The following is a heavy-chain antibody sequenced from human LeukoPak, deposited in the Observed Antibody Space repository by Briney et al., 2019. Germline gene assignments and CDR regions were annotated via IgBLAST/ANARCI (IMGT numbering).Heavy chain of an antibody. D-gene: IGHD1-14*01. J-gene: IGHJ5*02. CDR1: GGSISSYY. V-gene: IGHV4-59*01. CDR2: IYYSGST. CDR3: ARSPNPNWFDP. Sequence: PSETLSLTCTVSGGSISSYYWSWIRQPPGKGLEWIGYIYYSGSTNYNPSLKSRVTISVDTSKNQFSLKLSSVTAADTAVYYCARSPNPNWFDPWGQGTLVTVSS.